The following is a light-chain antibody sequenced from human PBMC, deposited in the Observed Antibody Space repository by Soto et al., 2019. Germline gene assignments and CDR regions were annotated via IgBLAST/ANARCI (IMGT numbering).Light chain of an antibody. CDR2: STS. J-gene: IGKJ1*01. V-gene: IGKV3-20*01. CDR1: QTVGSTF. CDR3: QHYGDSLTWT. Sequence: EVVLTPSPGTLSLSPGDRATLSCRASQTVGSTFVAWYQQRPGQAPRLLIYSTSSRATGIPDRFSGAGSGTGFTLTISSLEPEDFAMYYCQHYGDSLTWTFGQGTKVDIK.